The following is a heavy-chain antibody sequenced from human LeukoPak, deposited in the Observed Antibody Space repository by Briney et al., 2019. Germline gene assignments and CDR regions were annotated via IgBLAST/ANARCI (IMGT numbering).Heavy chain of an antibody. CDR2: LDPEDGET. CDR1: GYTLSELS. Sequence: ASVKVSCKVSGYTLSELSMHWVRQAPGKGLEWMGGLDPEDGETIYAQHFQGRVTMTEDTSTDTAYMELSSLRSEDTAVYYCAILKVGGYEKDDCWGQGTLVTVSS. CDR3: AILKVGGYEKDDC. V-gene: IGHV1-24*01. J-gene: IGHJ4*02. D-gene: IGHD5-12*01.